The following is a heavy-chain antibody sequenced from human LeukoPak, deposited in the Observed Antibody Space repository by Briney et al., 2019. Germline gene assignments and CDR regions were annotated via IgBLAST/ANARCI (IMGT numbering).Heavy chain of an antibody. J-gene: IGHJ4*02. Sequence: PGGSLRLSCAASGFTFSSYWMSWVRQAPGKGLEWVANIKQDGSEKYYVDSVKGRFTISRDNAKNSLYLQMNSLRAEDTAVYYCARIRVRGTYYFDYWGQGTLVTVSS. CDR3: ARIRVRGTYYFDY. D-gene: IGHD3-10*02. V-gene: IGHV3-7*01. CDR1: GFTFSSYW. CDR2: IKQDGSEK.